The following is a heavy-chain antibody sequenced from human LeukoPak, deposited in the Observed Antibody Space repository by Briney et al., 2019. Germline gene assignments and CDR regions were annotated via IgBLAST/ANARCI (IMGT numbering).Heavy chain of an antibody. V-gene: IGHV3-23*01. D-gene: IGHD5-24*01. CDR2: ISGSGGST. CDR3: AKDAKLGMATMYSFDT. J-gene: IGHJ3*02. CDR1: GFTFSTYA. Sequence: KPGGSLRLSCAASGFTFSTYAMSWVGQAPGKGLEWVSGISGSGGSTYYADSVKGRFTISRDNSKSSLYLQMNSLRAEDTAVYYCAKDAKLGMATMYSFDTWGQGTMVTVSS.